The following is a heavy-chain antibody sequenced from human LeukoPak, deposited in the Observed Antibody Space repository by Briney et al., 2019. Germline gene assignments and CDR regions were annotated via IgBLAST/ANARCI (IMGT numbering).Heavy chain of an antibody. CDR2: VSGSDSRT. J-gene: IGHJ4*02. CDR3: AKDKRPYSSGWYDGFDY. V-gene: IGHV3-23*01. CDR1: GFTFSSYG. D-gene: IGHD6-19*01. Sequence: GGSLRLSCEASGFTFSSYGMSWVRQAPGKGLEWVSGVSGSDSRTYSADSVKGRFTISRDNSKSTLYLQMDSLRAEDTAVHYCAKDKRPYSSGWYDGFDYWGQGTLVTVSS.